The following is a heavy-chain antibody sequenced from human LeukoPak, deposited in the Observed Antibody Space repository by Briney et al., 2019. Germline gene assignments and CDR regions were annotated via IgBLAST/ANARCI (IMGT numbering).Heavy chain of an antibody. V-gene: IGHV4-4*02. CDR3: AREGGFYRPLDY. Sequence: SETLSLTCAVSGGSVTSTNWWSWVRQPPGKGLGWIGEVHLDGRTNYNPSLKSRLIMSVDLPENHISLKLTSVTAADTAVYYCAREGGFYRPLDYSGQGTLVTVSS. CDR2: VHLDGRT. CDR1: GGSVTSTNW. D-gene: IGHD3-3*01. J-gene: IGHJ4*02.